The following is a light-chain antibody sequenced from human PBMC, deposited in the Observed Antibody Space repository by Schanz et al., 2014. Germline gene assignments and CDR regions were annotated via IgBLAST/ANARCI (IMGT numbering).Light chain of an antibody. Sequence: EIVLTQSPATLSLSPGERATLSCRASQGLSGYLAWYQQRPGQAPRLLIYGASSRATGIPDRFSGSGSGTDFTLTISRLEPEDFAVYYCQQYGSSPPRTFGQGTKVEIK. CDR2: GAS. J-gene: IGKJ1*01. CDR3: QQYGSSPPRT. V-gene: IGKV3-20*01. CDR1: QGLSGY.